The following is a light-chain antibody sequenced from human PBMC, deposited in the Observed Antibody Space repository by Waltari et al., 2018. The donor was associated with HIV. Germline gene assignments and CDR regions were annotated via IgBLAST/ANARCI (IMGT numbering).Light chain of an antibody. V-gene: IGLV3-25*03. Sequence: SYELTPPPSVSVSPGQPARITCSGDALPQPYAYWYQQKPGQAPVLVIYKDSERPSGIPERFSGSSSGTTVTLTISGVQAEDEADYYCQSADSSGTYVVFGGGTKLTVL. CDR3: QSADSSGTYVV. CDR2: KDS. CDR1: ALPQPY. J-gene: IGLJ2*01.